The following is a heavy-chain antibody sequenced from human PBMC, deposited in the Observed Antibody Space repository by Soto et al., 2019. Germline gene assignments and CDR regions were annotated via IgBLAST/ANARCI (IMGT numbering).Heavy chain of an antibody. CDR2: ISYDGSNK. V-gene: IGHV3-30*18. CDR1: GFTFSSYG. J-gene: IGHJ4*02. D-gene: IGHD5-12*01. CDR3: AKDRSEGLRFGRGYYFDY. Sequence: GGSLRLSCAASGFTFSSYGMHWVRQAPGKGLEWVAVISYDGSNKYYADSVKGRFTISRDNSKNTLYLQMNSLRAEDTAVYYCAKDRSEGLRFGRGYYFDYWGQGTLVTVSS.